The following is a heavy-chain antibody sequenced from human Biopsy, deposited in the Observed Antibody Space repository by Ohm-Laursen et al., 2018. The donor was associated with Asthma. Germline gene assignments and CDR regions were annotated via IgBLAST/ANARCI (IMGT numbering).Heavy chain of an antibody. D-gene: IGHD6-19*01. CDR3: AKESGTVGWHADYLEE. CDR1: GLVFRTFG. CDR2: ISYDANVA. V-gene: IGHV3-30*18. Sequence: SLRLSCTASGLVFRTFGMHWVRQAPGKGLEWVTFISYDANVAYYADSVKGRFTISSDTLKNTVFLHLSSLRAEDTAVYYCAKESGTVGWHADYLEEWGRGTLVTVSS. J-gene: IGHJ4*02.